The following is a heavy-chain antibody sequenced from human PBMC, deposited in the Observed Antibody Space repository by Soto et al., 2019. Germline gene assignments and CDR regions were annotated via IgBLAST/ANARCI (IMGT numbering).Heavy chain of an antibody. D-gene: IGHD6-6*01. Sequence: QITLKESGPTLVKPTQTLTLTCTFSGFSLSTSGVGVGWIRQPPGKALEWLALIYWDDDKRYSPSLKSRLTITKDTSKNQVVLTMTNMDPVDTATYYCARPPADLVRGVWFDPWGQGTLVTVSS. J-gene: IGHJ5*02. CDR2: IYWDDDK. CDR1: GFSLSTSGVG. V-gene: IGHV2-5*02. CDR3: ARPPADLVRGVWFDP.